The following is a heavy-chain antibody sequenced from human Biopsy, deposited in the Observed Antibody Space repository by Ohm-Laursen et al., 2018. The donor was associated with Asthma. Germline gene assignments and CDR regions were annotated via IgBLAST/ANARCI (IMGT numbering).Heavy chain of an antibody. V-gene: IGHV1-24*01. D-gene: IGHD4-17*01. CDR1: GYSLTDLS. CDR2: HDHEEGGT. J-gene: IGHJ4*02. CDR3: ASDFPKDYVRYNFQF. Sequence: GASVNVSCKLSGYSLTDLSMHWVRQAPGQGLEWMGGHDHEEGGTVNARRFQGRVTMTEDTSTDTAYMELSSLSSDDTAVYYCASDFPKDYVRYNFQFWGQGTLVTVSS.